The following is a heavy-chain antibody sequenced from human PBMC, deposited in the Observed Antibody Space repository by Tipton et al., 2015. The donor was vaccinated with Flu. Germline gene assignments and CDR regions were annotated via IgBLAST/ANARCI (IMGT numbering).Heavy chain of an antibody. CDR3: ATDWDSTGLYQGEDW. CDR1: GFTFSRYA. V-gene: IGHV3-23*01. Sequence: EASGFTFSRYAMNWVRQAPGKGLEWVSLISTSEYPHYADCVRGRFTISRDNSKNTLHLQMNSLRVDDTAVYYCATDWDSTGLYQGEDWWGQGTLVTVTS. J-gene: IGHJ4*02. CDR2: ISTSEYP. D-gene: IGHD3-22*01.